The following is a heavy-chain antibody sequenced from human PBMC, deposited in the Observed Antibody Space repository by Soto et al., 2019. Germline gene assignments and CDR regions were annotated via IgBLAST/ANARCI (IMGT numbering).Heavy chain of an antibody. V-gene: IGHV3-53*01. CDR2: IYSGGSA. J-gene: IGHJ6*02. D-gene: IGHD2-15*01. CDR3: ACDYDGLYSFDFSGLDV. CDR1: GFDVSTKY. Sequence: RRLSCAASGFDVSTKYMNWVRQAPGKGLEWVSVIYSGGSAYYADSVKGRFTIARDNSKNTLYLQMNSLRAEDTAVYYCACDYDGLYSFDFSGLDVWGQGXSVTVYS.